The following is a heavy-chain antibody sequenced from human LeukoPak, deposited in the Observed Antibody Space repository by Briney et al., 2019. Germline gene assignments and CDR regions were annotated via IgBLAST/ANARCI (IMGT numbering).Heavy chain of an antibody. D-gene: IGHD5-12*01. V-gene: IGHV3-48*01. Sequence: GGSLRLSCAASGFTFGSYTMNWVRQAPGKGLEWVSKISSSSSTIYYADSVKGRFTISRDNAKNSLYLQMNSLRAEDTAVYYCARDSPQALAILHAFDIWGHGTMVTVSS. CDR3: ARDSPQALAILHAFDI. CDR2: ISSSSSTI. CDR1: GFTFGSYT. J-gene: IGHJ3*02.